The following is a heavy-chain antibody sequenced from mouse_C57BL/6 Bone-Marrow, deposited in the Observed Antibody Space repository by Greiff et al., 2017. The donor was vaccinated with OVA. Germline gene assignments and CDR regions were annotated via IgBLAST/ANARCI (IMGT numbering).Heavy chain of an antibody. D-gene: IGHD2-12*01. CDR3: ARSPFYSVYAMDY. V-gene: IGHV1-82*01. J-gene: IGHJ4*01. CDR1: GYAFSSSW. CDR2: IYPGDGDT. Sequence: QVQLKQSGPELVKPGASVKISCKASGYAFSSSWMNWVKQRPGKGLEWIGRIYPGDGDTNYNGKFKGKATLTADKSSSTAYMQLSSLTSEDSAVYFCARSPFYSVYAMDYWGQGTSVTVSS.